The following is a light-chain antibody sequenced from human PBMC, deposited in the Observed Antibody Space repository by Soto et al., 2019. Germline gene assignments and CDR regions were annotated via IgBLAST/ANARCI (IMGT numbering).Light chain of an antibody. V-gene: IGKV1-5*03. CDR3: QHYNSYSEA. J-gene: IGKJ1*01. CDR2: KAS. CDR1: QSITWW. Sequence: DIQMTQSPATLSASVGDRVTITRRASQSITWWLTWYQQKPGKAPKLLVYKASTLKTGVPSRFSGSGSGTEFTLTISSLQPDDFATYYCQHYNSYSEAFGQGTKVDIK.